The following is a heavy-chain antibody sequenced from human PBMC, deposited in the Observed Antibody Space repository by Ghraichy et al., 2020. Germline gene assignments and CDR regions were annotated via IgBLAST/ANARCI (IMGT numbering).Heavy chain of an antibody. CDR3: ARETDSYNFWSGYLG. CDR1: GFTFSGYW. CDR2: IKQDGSEK. D-gene: IGHD3-3*01. J-gene: IGHJ1*01. V-gene: IGHV3-7*01. Sequence: GALRLSCAASGFTFSGYWMNWVRQAPGKGLEWVAKIKQDGSEKYYVDSVKGRFTISRDNGKNSLYLQMNSLRAEDTAVYYCARETDSYNFWSGYLGWGQGTLVTVSS.